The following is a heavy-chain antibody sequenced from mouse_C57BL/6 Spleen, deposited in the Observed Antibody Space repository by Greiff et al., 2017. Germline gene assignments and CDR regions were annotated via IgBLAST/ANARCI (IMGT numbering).Heavy chain of an antibody. V-gene: IGHV14-1*01. CDR2: IDPEDGDT. D-gene: IGHD4-1*01. J-gene: IGHJ4*01. CDR1: GFNIKDYY. Sequence: EVQLQQSGAELVRPGASVKLSCTASGFNIKDYYMHWVKQRPEQGLEWIGRIDPEDGDTEYAPKFQGKATMSADPSSNTAYLQLSSLTSEDTAVYYCTTLGRYAMDYWGQGTSVTVSS. CDR3: TTLGRYAMDY.